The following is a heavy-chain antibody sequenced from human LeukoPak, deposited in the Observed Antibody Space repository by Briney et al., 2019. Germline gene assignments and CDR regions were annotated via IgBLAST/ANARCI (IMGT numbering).Heavy chain of an antibody. J-gene: IGHJ4*02. D-gene: IGHD5-18*01. CDR2: ISATDSRP. CDR3: AKDLRYGFDY. CDR1: GFTFSIYA. Sequence: GGSLRLSCAASGFTFSIYAMSWVRQAPGKGLEWVSAISATDSRPYYADSVKGRFTISRDNSKSTLYLQLNGLRGEDTAIYYCAKDLRYGFDYWGQGTLVTVSS. V-gene: IGHV3-23*01.